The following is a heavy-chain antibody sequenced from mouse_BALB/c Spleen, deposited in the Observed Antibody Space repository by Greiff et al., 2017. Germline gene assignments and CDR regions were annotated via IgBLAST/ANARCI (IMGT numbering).Heavy chain of an antibody. CDR2: IRSKSNNYAT. V-gene: IGHV10S3*01. CDR1: GFTFNTYA. CDR3: VRGNFDY. J-gene: IGHJ2*01. Sequence: TGGGWVQPKGSLKLSCAASGFTFNTYAMNWVRQAPEKGLEWVARIRSKSNNYATYYAESVKDRFTISRDDSQSMLYLQMNNLKTEYTAMYYCVRGNFDYWGQGTTLTVSS.